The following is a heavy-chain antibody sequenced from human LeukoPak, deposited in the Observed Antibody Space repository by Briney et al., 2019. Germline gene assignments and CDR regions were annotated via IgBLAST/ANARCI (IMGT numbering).Heavy chain of an antibody. CDR2: ISAYSGNT. D-gene: IGHD5/OR15-5a*01. CDR3: ARDAVSTTTAGGIDY. J-gene: IGHJ4*02. Sequence: ASVKFSCKASGYTFTNYGISWVRQAPGQGLEWMGWISAYSGNTHYAQKIQGRVTMTTDTSTSTAYMELRSLTSDDTAVYYCARDAVSTTTAGGIDYWGQGTLVTVSS. V-gene: IGHV1-18*01. CDR1: GYTFTNYG.